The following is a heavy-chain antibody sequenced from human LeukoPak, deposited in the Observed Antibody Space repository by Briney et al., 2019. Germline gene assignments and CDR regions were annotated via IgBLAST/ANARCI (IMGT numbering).Heavy chain of an antibody. CDR1: GASVSSGSYY. CDR2: IYYSGST. D-gene: IGHD5-18*01. Sequence: SETLSLTCTVSGASVSSGSYYWSWIRQPPGRGLEWIGYIYYSGSTNYNPSLKSRVTISVDTSKNQFSLKLSSVTAADTAVYYCARGSRGYSYGWGQGTLVTVSS. V-gene: IGHV4-61*01. J-gene: IGHJ4*02. CDR3: ARGSRGYSYG.